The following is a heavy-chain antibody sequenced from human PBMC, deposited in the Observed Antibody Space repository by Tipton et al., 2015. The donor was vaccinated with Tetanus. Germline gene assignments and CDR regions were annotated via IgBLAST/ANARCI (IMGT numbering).Heavy chain of an antibody. CDR3: VRGDKVVAGVRGSGMDV. CDR2: VYHSGST. D-gene: IGHD6-19*01. V-gene: IGHV4-4*02. J-gene: IGHJ6*02. CDR1: GGSISSHNW. Sequence: TLSLTCAVSGGSISSHNWWSWIRQAPGKGLEWMGEVYHSGSTNYNPSLKSRVTISVDKSKNQFSLKMTSVTGADTAVYYFVRGDKVVAGVRGSGMDVWGQGIAVTVSS.